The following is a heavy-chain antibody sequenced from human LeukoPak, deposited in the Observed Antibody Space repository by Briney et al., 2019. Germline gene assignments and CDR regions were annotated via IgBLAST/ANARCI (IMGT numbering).Heavy chain of an antibody. CDR3: ARGLYNTASYGMDV. CDR1: GFTVSNNY. V-gene: IGHV3-33*08. Sequence: GGSLRLSCAASGFTVSNNYMSWVRQAPGKGLEWVAVIWYDGSNKYYADSVKGRFTISRDNSKNTLYLQMNSLRAEDTAVYYCARGLYNTASYGMDVWGQGTTVTVSS. CDR2: IWYDGSNK. J-gene: IGHJ6*02. D-gene: IGHD5-18*01.